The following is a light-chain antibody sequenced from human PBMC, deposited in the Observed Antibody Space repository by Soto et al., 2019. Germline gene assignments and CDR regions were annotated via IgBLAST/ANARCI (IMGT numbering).Light chain of an antibody. CDR2: DVD. Sequence: QSVLTQPRSVSGSPGQSVAISCTGTSSDIGGYNYVSWYQQHPGKAPKVMIYDVDKRPSGVPDRFSDSKSGNTASLTISDLQTEDEADYYCCSNAGRPDVFGTGTKLTVL. J-gene: IGLJ1*01. CDR1: SSDIGGYNY. CDR3: CSNAGRPDV. V-gene: IGLV2-11*01.